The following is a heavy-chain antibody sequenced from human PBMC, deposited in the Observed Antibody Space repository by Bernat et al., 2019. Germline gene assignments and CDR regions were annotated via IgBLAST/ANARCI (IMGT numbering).Heavy chain of an antibody. D-gene: IGHD1-7*01. CDR3: ARETGTGPDYYYYMDV. CDR2: TRNKANSYTT. CDR1: GFTFSDHH. Sequence: EVQLVESGGDLVQPGGSLRVSCAASGFTFSDHHMDWVRPAPGKGLEWVGRTRNKANSYTTESAASVKGRFTISRDDSKNSLYLKMNSLKTEDTAVYYCARETGTGPDYYYYMDVWGKGTTVTVSS. V-gene: IGHV3-72*01. J-gene: IGHJ6*03.